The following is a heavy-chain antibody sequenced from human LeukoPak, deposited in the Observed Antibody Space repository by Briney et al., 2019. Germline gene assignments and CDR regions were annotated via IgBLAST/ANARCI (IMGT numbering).Heavy chain of an antibody. CDR1: GFTFSSYG. J-gene: IGHJ4*02. Sequence: PGGSLRLSCAASGFTFSSYGMSWVRQAPGKGLEWVSTISGSSDAIYYADSVKGRFTISRDNSKNTLYLQMNSLTAEDTAIYYCAKDRGTPWYWGQGTLVAVSS. CDR2: ISGSSDAI. CDR3: AKDRGTPWY. D-gene: IGHD2-15*01. V-gene: IGHV3-23*01.